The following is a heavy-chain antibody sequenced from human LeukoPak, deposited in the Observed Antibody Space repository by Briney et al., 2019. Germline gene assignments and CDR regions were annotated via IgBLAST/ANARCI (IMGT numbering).Heavy chain of an antibody. D-gene: IGHD5-18*01. Sequence: GGSLRLSCAASGFTFSNAWMSWVRQAPGKGLGWVGRIKSKTDGRTTDYAAPVKGRFTISRDDSKNTLYLQMNSLKTEDTAVYYCTVDTALVAYWGQGTLVTVSS. V-gene: IGHV3-15*01. CDR2: IKSKTDGRTT. CDR1: GFTFSNAW. CDR3: TVDTALVAY. J-gene: IGHJ4*02.